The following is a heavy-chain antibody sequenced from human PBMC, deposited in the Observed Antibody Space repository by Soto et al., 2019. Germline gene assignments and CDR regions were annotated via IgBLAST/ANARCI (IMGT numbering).Heavy chain of an antibody. CDR1: GFTFDDYA. J-gene: IGHJ4*02. CDR2: ISWNSGSI. Sequence: VQLVESGGGLVQPGRSLRLSCAASGFTFDDYAMHWVRQAPGKGLEWVSGISWNSGSIGYADSVKGRFTISRDNAKNSLYLQMNSLRAEDTALYYCAKASSWYGYYFDYWGQGTLVTVSS. D-gene: IGHD6-13*01. V-gene: IGHV3-9*01. CDR3: AKASSWYGYYFDY.